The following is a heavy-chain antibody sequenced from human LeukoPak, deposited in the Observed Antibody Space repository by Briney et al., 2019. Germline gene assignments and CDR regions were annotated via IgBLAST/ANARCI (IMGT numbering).Heavy chain of an antibody. CDR2: IYYSGST. Sequence: PSETLSLTCTVSGGSISSYYWSWIRQPPGKGLEWIGYIYYSGSTNYNPSLKSRVTISVDTSKNQFSLKMSSVTAADTAVYFCARGGPPGYYYDYYMDVWGKGTTVTISS. V-gene: IGHV4-59*01. J-gene: IGHJ6*03. CDR1: GGSISSYY. CDR3: ARGGPPGYYYDYYMDV.